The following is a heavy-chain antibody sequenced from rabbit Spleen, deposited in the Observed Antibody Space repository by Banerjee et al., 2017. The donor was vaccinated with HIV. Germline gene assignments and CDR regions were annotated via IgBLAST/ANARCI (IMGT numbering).Heavy chain of an antibody. CDR3: ARDLTDAIGWNFGW. J-gene: IGHJ4*01. CDR1: GFDFSTYG. V-gene: IGHV1S47*01. D-gene: IGHD4-1*01. CDR2: IDPVFGIT. Sequence: QEQLVESGGGLVQPGGSLKLSCKASGFDFSTYGVSWVRQAPGKGLEWIGYIDPVFGITYYASWVNGRFTISSHNAQNTLYLQLNSLTAADTATYFCARDLTDAIGWNFGWWGPGTLVTVS.